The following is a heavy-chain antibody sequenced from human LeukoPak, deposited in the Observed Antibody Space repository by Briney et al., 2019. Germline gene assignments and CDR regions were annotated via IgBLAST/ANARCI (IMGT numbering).Heavy chain of an antibody. CDR2: KSYDGSKE. Sequence: LPGASLRLSCAASGFTFSDYYMSWIRQAPGKGLEWVAVKSYDGSKEYYADSVKGRFIISRDNVKKTLYLQMNSLRAEDTAVYYCARDPDSSGYYVFDYWGQGTLATVSS. J-gene: IGHJ4*02. CDR3: ARDPDSSGYYVFDY. D-gene: IGHD3-22*01. CDR1: GFTFSDYY. V-gene: IGHV3-30*03.